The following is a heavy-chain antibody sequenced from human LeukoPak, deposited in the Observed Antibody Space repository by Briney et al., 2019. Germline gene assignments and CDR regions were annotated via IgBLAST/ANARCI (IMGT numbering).Heavy chain of an antibody. CDR3: AELGITMIGGV. CDR1: GFTFSTYG. J-gene: IGHJ6*04. Sequence: GGSLRLSCAASGFTFSTYGMSWVRKAPGKGLEWVSAISGSGGDTYYADSVKGRFTVSRDNSRNSLYLQMNSLRAEDTAVYYCAELGITMIGGVWGKGTTVTISS. CDR2: ISGSGGDT. D-gene: IGHD3-10*02. V-gene: IGHV3-23*01.